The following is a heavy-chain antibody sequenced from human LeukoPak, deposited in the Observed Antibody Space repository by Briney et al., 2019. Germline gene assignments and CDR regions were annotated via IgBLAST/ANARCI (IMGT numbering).Heavy chain of an antibody. J-gene: IGHJ4*02. Sequence: SETLSLTCTVSGGSLSSYYWGWIRQPPGKGLEWIGYIYYSGPTRYNPSLKSRVTISVDTSKNQFSLKLRSVTAADTAVYYCARRGGEAFDYWGRGTLVTVSS. D-gene: IGHD3-16*01. CDR2: IYYSGPT. V-gene: IGHV4-59*08. CDR1: GGSLSSYY. CDR3: ARRGGEAFDY.